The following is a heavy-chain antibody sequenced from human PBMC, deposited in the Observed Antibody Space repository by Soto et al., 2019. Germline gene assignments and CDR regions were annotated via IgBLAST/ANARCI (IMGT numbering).Heavy chain of an antibody. V-gene: IGHV3-13*04. Sequence: GGSLRLSCAASGFIFSSYDMHWVRQATGKGLEWVSAIGTYGDTYYPDSVKGRFTISREDAKNTLYLQMNSLRAEDTAVYYCARATKVEYFDYWGQGTLVIVSS. CDR1: GFIFSSYD. D-gene: IGHD4-17*01. J-gene: IGHJ4*02. CDR2: IGTYGDT. CDR3: ARATKVEYFDY.